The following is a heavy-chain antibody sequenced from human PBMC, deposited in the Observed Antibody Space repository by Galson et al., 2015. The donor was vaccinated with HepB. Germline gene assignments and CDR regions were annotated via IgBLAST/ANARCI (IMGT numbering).Heavy chain of an antibody. CDR3: ARGKRWLHMAY. D-gene: IGHD5-24*01. J-gene: IGHJ4*02. V-gene: IGHV4-30-4*07. CDR1: GDSISSGTYS. Sequence: TLSLTCAVSGDSISSGTYSWNWIRQPPGKGLEWIGYISYSGSTYYNPSLKSRVTISVDKSKNQFSLKLNSVTAADTAVCYCARGKRWLHMAYWGQGTLVTVSS. CDR2: ISYSGST.